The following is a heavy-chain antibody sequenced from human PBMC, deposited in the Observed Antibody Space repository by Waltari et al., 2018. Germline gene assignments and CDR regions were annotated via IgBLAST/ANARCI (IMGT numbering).Heavy chain of an antibody. V-gene: IGHV3-11*01. J-gene: IGHJ6*04. CDR1: GFTFSASY. CDR2: ISSGSGTTI. Sequence: QVHLVESGGGLVKPGGSLRLSCEASGFTFSASYMSWIRQAPGKGPEWVSYISSGSGTTISYADSVKGRFTVARDNAKNSLYLQMNSLRDEDTAVYYCGRGHWGLDVWGKGTTVTVSS. CDR3: GRGHWGLDV.